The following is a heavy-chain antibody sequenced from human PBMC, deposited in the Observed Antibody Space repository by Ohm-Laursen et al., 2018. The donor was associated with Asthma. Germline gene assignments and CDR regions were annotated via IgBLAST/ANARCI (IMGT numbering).Heavy chain of an antibody. V-gene: IGHV3-53*01. D-gene: IGHD1-1*01. CDR1: GFTVSSNY. CDR3: AGPGTGRDYYGMDV. Sequence: SLRLSCAATGFTVSSNYMSWVRQAPGKGLEWVSVIYSGGSTYYADSVKGRFTISRDNSKNTLYLQMNSLRAEDTAVYYCAGPGTGRDYYGMDVWGQGTTVTVSS. CDR2: IYSGGST. J-gene: IGHJ6*02.